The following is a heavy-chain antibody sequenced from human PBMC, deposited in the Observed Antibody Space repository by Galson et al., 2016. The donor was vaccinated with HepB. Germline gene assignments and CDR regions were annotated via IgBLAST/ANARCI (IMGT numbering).Heavy chain of an antibody. D-gene: IGHD1-26*01. Sequence: SLRLSCAASGFNFDDYVMNWVRQVPGKGLEWVSVIDGGGHMPHYTGSVKGRFIISRDNSKNTLYLQMSGLRVDDTAVYYCAKDLGTLGVGAAPEYWGQGTPVTVSS. CDR2: IDGGGHMP. CDR1: GFNFDDYV. J-gene: IGHJ4*02. CDR3: AKDLGTLGVGAAPEY. V-gene: IGHV3-23*01.